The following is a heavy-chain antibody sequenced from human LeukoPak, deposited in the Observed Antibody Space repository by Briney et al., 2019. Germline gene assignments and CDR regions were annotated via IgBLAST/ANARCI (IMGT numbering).Heavy chain of an antibody. CDR1: GFTFSSYE. CDR2: ISSSGSTI. V-gene: IGHV3-48*03. Sequence: GGSLRLSCAASGFTFSSYEMNWVRQAPGKGLEWVSYISSSGSTIYYADSVKGRFTISRDNAKNSLYLQMNSLRAEDTAVYYCARVSGSYRAADYWGQGTLVTVSS. CDR3: ARVSGSYRAADY. J-gene: IGHJ4*02. D-gene: IGHD1-26*01.